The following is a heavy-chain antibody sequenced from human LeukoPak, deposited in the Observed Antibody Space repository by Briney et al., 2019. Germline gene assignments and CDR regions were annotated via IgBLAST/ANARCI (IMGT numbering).Heavy chain of an antibody. CDR3: ARGNLWFRELLYGNWFDP. Sequence: PSETLSLTCTVSGGSISSYYWSWIRQPPGKGLEWIGSIYHSGSTYYNPSLRSRVTISVDTSKNQFSLKLSSVTAADTAVYYCARGNLWFRELLYGNWFDPWGQGTLVTVSS. D-gene: IGHD3-10*01. CDR2: IYHSGST. J-gene: IGHJ5*02. V-gene: IGHV4-59*12. CDR1: GGSISSYY.